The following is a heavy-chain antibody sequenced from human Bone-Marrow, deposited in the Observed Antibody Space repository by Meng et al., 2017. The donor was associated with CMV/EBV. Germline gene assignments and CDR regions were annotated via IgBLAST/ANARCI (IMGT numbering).Heavy chain of an antibody. D-gene: IGHD7-27*01. CDR3: ARDMSNWGVYYGMDV. J-gene: IGHJ6*01. CDR1: GGTFSSYA. V-gene: IGHV1-69*05. CDR2: IIPIFGTA. Sequence: SVKVSCKASGGTFSSYAISWVRQAPGQGLEWMGGIIPIFGTANYAQKFQGRVTITTDESTSTAYMELSSLRSEDTAVYYCARDMSNWGVYYGMDVWGRGSTVIVSS.